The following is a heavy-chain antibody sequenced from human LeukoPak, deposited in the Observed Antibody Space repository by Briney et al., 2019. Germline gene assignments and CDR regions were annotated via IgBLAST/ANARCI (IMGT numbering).Heavy chain of an antibody. D-gene: IGHD3-22*01. CDR2: IHADGTPT. CDR3: AKDQATRGNYYGRAFDI. Sequence: GGSLRLSCAASGFTFSTYAMSWVRQAPGEGLEWVSAIHADGTPTYDADSVKGRFTISRDNSKNTLYLQMNSLRSEDTAIYYCAKDQATRGNYYGRAFDIWGQGTMVTVSS. J-gene: IGHJ3*02. V-gene: IGHV3-23*01. CDR1: GFTFSTYA.